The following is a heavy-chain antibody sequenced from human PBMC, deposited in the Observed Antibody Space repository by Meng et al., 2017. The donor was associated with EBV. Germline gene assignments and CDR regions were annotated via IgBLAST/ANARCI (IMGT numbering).Heavy chain of an antibody. V-gene: IGHV1-2*06. CDR3: ARSRSSPDVPLDY. J-gene: IGHJ4*02. CDR1: GYTFTGYY. D-gene: IGHD6-19*01. CDR2: INPNSGGT. Sequence: VNLLRSGAEVKNPGASVKVSCKVSGYTFTGYYMHWVRQSPGQGLEWMGRINPNSGGTNYAQKFQGRVTMTRDTSISTAYMELSRLRSDDTAVYYCARSRSSPDVPLDYWGQGTLVTVSS.